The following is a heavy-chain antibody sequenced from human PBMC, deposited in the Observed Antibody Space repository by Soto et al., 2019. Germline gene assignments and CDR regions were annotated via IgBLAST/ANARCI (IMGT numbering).Heavy chain of an antibody. CDR1: GYTFTSYG. CDR3: ARKLGPSLLYYYDSSGYYNWFDP. V-gene: IGHV1-18*01. D-gene: IGHD3-22*01. Sequence: ASVKVSCKASGYTFTSYGISWVRQAPGQGLEWMGWISAYNGNTNYAQKLQGRVTMTTDPSTSTAYMELRSLRSDDTAVYYCARKLGPSLLYYYDSSGYYNWFDPWGQGTLVTVSS. J-gene: IGHJ5*02. CDR2: ISAYNGNT.